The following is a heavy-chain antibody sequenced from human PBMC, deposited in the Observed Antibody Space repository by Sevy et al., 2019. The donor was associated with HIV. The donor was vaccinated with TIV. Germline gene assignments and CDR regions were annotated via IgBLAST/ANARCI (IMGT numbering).Heavy chain of an antibody. Sequence: GGSLRLSCAASGFTFSSYSMNWVRLAPGKGLEWVSSLSSSSSYIDYADSVKGRFTISRDNAKNSLYLQMNSLRAEDTAVYYCARDLRGVIPYDYWGQGTLVTVSS. J-gene: IGHJ4*02. CDR3: ARDLRGVIPYDY. D-gene: IGHD3-10*01. V-gene: IGHV3-21*01. CDR1: GFTFSSYS. CDR2: LSSSSSYI.